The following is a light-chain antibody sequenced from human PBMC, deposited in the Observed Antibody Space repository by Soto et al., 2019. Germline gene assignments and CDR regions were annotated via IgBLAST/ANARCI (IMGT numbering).Light chain of an antibody. Sequence: EIVMTQSPPTLSVSPGERATLSCRASQSVSSNLAWYLQKPGQAPTLLIYDASTRATGIPARFSGSGSGTEFTLTISSLQSEDFAVYYCQQYYTWPLSFGQGTKVEI. J-gene: IGKJ1*01. CDR1: QSVSSN. CDR2: DAS. CDR3: QQYYTWPLS. V-gene: IGKV3-15*01.